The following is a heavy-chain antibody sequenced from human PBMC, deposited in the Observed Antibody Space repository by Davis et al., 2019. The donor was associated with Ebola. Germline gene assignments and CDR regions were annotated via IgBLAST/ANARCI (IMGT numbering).Heavy chain of an antibody. CDR1: GYSINSAYY. Sequence: PSETLSLTCSVSGYSINSAYYWGWIRQPPGKTLEWIAIIYHSGSTYYNPSLKSRVTISVDTSKNQFSLKLSSVTAADTAVYYCARDRSGYCTTTRCGTRGNFDLWGRGTLVTVSS. CDR2: IYHSGST. J-gene: IGHJ2*01. V-gene: IGHV4-38-2*02. CDR3: ARDRSGYCTTTRCGTRGNFDL. D-gene: IGHD2-2*01.